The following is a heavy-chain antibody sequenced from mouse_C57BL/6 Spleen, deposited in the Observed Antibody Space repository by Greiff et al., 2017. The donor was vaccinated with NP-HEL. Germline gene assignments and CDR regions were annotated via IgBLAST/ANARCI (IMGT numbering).Heavy chain of an antibody. D-gene: IGHD3-3*01. J-gene: IGHJ4*01. CDR2: ISSGSSTI. CDR1: GFTFSDYG. Sequence: EVKLMESGGGLVKPGGSLKLSCAASGFTFSDYGMHWVRQAPEKGLEWVAYISSGSSTIYYADTVKGRFTISRDNAKNTLFLQMTSLRSEDTAMYYCACLSRGYAMDYWGQGTSVTVSS. CDR3: ACLSRGYAMDY. V-gene: IGHV5-17*01.